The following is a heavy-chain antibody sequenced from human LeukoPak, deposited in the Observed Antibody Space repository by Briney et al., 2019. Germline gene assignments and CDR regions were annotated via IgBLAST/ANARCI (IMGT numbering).Heavy chain of an antibody. Sequence: PGGSLRLSCAASGFTFSSYAMSWVRQAPGKGLEWVSAISGSGGSTYYADSVKGRFTISRDKSKSTVSLQMNSLRAEDAAVYYCAKDNADYPIYYFDSWGQGILVTVSS. V-gene: IGHV3-23*01. CDR2: ISGSGGST. D-gene: IGHD3-16*01. CDR3: AKDNADYPIYYFDS. J-gene: IGHJ4*02. CDR1: GFTFSSYA.